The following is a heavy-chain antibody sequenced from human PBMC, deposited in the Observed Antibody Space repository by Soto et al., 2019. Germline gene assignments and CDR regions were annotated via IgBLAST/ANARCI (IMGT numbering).Heavy chain of an antibody. CDR1: RYPFDTYG. V-gene: IGHV1-18*01. D-gene: IGHD3-3*01. Sequence: RASVKVFCKSSRYPFDTYGINWARQSSGQRPEWMGWISAYNGQTDYAQNFAGRVTMATDTSTNTAYMELRNLRSDDKPLYYSARDPHEFWNSSFFDPWGRGTLVPESS. J-gene: IGHJ5*02. CDR2: ISAYNGQT. CDR3: ARDPHEFWNSSFFDP.